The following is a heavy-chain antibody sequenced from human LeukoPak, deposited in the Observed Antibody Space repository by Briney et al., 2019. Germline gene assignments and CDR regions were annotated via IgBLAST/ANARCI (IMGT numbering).Heavy chain of an antibody. Sequence: GESLKISCKASGYNFTNYWIGWVRQMPGKGLEWMGIIYPGDSDTRYSPSFQGQVTISADKSISTTYLQWSSLKASDSGIYYCARSDSGGAARGIQYWGQGVLVTVTS. CDR2: IYPGDSDT. CDR3: ARSDSGGAARGIQY. J-gene: IGHJ1*01. CDR1: GYNFTNYW. V-gene: IGHV5-51*01. D-gene: IGHD1-26*01.